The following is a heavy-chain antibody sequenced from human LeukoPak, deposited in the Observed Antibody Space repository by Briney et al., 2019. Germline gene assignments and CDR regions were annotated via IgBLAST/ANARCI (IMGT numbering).Heavy chain of an antibody. CDR3: ARTHFVSLGWFDP. V-gene: IGHV4-39*07. CDR1: GGSMRSNSFY. D-gene: IGHD3-3*02. Sequence: SETLSLTCTVSGGSMRSNSFYWGWIRQSPGRGLEWIANINYGGHTYYNPSVKSRVTLSVDVSKNRFSLNLTSVTAADTALYFCARTHFVSLGWFDPWGQGIQVIVSS. CDR2: INYGGHT. J-gene: IGHJ5*02.